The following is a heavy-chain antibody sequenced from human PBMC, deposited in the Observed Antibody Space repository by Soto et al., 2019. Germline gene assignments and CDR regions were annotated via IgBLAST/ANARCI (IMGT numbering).Heavy chain of an antibody. D-gene: IGHD6-19*01. CDR3: ANTASPPTVAGTLFDY. CDR1: GFTFSSYA. Sequence: PGGSLRLSCAASGFTFSSYAMSWVRQAPGKGLEWVSAISGSGGSTYYADSVKGRFTISRDNSKNTLYLQMNSLRAEDTAVYYCANTASPPTVAGTLFDYWGQGTLVTVSS. J-gene: IGHJ4*02. CDR2: ISGSGGST. V-gene: IGHV3-23*01.